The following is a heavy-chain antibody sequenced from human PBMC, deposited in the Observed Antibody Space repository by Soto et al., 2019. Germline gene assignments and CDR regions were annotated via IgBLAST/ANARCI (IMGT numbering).Heavy chain of an antibody. CDR3: ATMGTPATGLYYFDY. J-gene: IGHJ4*02. D-gene: IGHD1-7*01. V-gene: IGHV4-30-4*01. Sequence: SETLSLTCTVSGGSISSGNYYWSWIRQPPGKGLEWIGFISYSGSTYYSASLQSRFTMSVDTSKNQFSLNLSFVSAADTAVYYCATMGTPATGLYYFDYWGQGTLVTVS. CDR2: ISYSGST. CDR1: GGSISSGNYY.